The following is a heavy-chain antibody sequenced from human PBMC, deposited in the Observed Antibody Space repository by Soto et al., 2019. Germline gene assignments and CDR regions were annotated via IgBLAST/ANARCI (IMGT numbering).Heavy chain of an antibody. V-gene: IGHV1-69*01. J-gene: IGHJ4*02. Sequence: QVQLVQSGAEVKKPGSSVKVSCKASGGTFSSYAIIWVRQAPGQGLEWMGGIIPIFGTANYAQKFQGRVTITADESTSTADMELSSLRSEDTAVYYCASGCKLSDATIFGIDYWGQGTLVTGSS. CDR2: IIPIFGTA. CDR1: GGTFSSYA. CDR3: ASGCKLSDATIFGIDY. D-gene: IGHD3-3*01.